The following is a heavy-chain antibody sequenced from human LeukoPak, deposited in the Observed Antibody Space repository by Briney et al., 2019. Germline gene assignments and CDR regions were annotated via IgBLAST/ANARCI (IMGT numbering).Heavy chain of an antibody. D-gene: IGHD2-2*01. Sequence: GESLKISCKDSGSTFTSHWIGWVRQMPGKGLEWMGVIYPADSETTYSPSFQGQATISADKSISTAYLQWSSLKASDTAMYYCATPTTGCSSTSCYLLFWGQGTLVTVSS. CDR1: GSTFTSHW. CDR2: IYPADSET. CDR3: ATPTTGCSSTSCYLLF. J-gene: IGHJ4*02. V-gene: IGHV5-51*01.